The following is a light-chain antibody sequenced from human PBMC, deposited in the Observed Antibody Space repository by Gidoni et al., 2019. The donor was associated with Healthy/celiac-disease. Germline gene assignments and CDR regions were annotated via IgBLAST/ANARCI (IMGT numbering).Light chain of an antibody. V-gene: IGKV3-11*01. CDR3: KQLEA. CDR2: YAS. Sequence: QAPRLLIYYASNRATGIPARFSGSGSRTDFTLTISSLLPEDFAVYYCKQLEAFGQGTKVEIK. J-gene: IGKJ1*01.